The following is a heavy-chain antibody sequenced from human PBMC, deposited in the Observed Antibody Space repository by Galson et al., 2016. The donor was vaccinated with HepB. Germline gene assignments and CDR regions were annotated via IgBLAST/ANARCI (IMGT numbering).Heavy chain of an antibody. CDR2: MQPNSGDT. D-gene: IGHD2-2*01. CDR3: ARAYCSGTSCYYFGMDV. CDR1: GYSFSNYD. Sequence: SVKVSCKASGYSFSNYDINWVRQATGQGLQWMGWMQPNSGDTGFAQKFQGRVTMTRNTTISTAYLELSSLRSEDSAVYYCARAYCSGTSCYYFGMDVWGQGTTVTVSS. J-gene: IGHJ6*02. V-gene: IGHV1-8*01.